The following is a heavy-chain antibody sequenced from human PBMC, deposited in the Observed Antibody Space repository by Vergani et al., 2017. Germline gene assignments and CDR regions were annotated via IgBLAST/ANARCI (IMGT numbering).Heavy chain of an antibody. CDR3: ARGLRDYYDSSGYPTYLDY. D-gene: IGHD3-22*01. V-gene: IGHV4-4*02. CDR2: MYHSGST. Sequence: QVQLQESGPGLVKPSGTLSLTCAVSGGSISSSTWWSWVRQPPXKGLEWIGEMYHSGSTNYNPSLKSRVTISVDKSKNQFSLKLSSVTAADTAVYYCARGLRDYYDSSGYPTYLDYWGQGTLVTVSS. CDR1: GGSISSSTW. J-gene: IGHJ4*02.